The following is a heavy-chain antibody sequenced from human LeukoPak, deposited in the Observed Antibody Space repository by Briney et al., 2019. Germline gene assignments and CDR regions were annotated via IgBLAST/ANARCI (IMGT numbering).Heavy chain of an antibody. CDR3: ARERMVRGIYYYYYMDV. Sequence: ASVKVSCKASGGTFSSYAISWVRQVPGQGLEWMGRIIPIFGTANYAQKFQGRVTITADKSTGTAYMELSSLRSEDTAVYYCARERMVRGIYYYYYMDVWGKGTTVTVSS. CDR2: IIPIFGTA. V-gene: IGHV1-69*06. D-gene: IGHD3-10*01. J-gene: IGHJ6*03. CDR1: GGTFSSYA.